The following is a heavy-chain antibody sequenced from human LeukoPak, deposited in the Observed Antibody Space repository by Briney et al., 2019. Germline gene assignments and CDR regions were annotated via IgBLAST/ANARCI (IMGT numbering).Heavy chain of an antibody. CDR3: ARDEAARVFDAFDI. D-gene: IGHD6-25*01. CDR1: GGTFSSYA. J-gene: IGHJ3*02. V-gene: IGHV1-69*05. CDR2: IIPIFGTA. Sequence: SVKVSCXASGGTFSSYAISWVRQAPGQGLEWMGGIIPIFGTANYAQKFQGRVTITTDESTSTAYMELSSLRSEDTAVYYCARDEAARVFDAFDIWGQGTMVTVSS.